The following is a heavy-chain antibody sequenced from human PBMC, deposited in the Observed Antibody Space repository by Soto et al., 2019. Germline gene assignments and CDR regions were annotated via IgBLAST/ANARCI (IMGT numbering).Heavy chain of an antibody. CDR1: GFTFRSYV. CDR2: TSYDGSNN. CDR3: ARWGTTGGLDV. J-gene: IGHJ4*02. D-gene: IGHD3-16*01. V-gene: IGHV3-33*05. Sequence: QVQLVESWGGVVQPGTSLRLSCVGSGFTFRSYVIHWVRQAPGKGLEWVALTSYDGSNNFYGDSVKGRFTISRHNSSNTVELQMDSLRFEDTALYYCARWGTTGGLDVWGQGTLVSVSS.